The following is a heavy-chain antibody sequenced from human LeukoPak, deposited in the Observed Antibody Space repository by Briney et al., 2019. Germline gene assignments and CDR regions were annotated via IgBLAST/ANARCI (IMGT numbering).Heavy chain of an antibody. D-gene: IGHD6-19*01. J-gene: IGHJ4*02. CDR3: ARGGWGPGIAVAATDY. CDR1: GFTFSSYA. Sequence: PGGSLRLSCAASGFTFSSYAMHWVRQAPGKGLEWVAVISYDGSNKYYADSVKGRFTISRDNSKNTLYLQMNSLRAEDTAVYYCARGGWGPGIAVAATDYWGQGTLVTVSS. CDR2: ISYDGSNK. V-gene: IGHV3-30-3*01.